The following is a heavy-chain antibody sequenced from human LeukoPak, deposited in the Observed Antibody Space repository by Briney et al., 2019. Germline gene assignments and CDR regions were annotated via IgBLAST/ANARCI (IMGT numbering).Heavy chain of an antibody. D-gene: IGHD3-3*01. CDR2: INHSGST. Sequence: SETLSLTCAVYGGSFSGYYWSWIRQPPGKGLEWIGEINHSGSTNYNPSLKSRVTISVDTSKNQFSLKLSSMTAADTAVYYCARGSSRGFLEWLRFDYWGQGTLVTVSS. CDR3: ARGSSRGFLEWLRFDY. J-gene: IGHJ4*02. V-gene: IGHV4-34*01. CDR1: GGSFSGYY.